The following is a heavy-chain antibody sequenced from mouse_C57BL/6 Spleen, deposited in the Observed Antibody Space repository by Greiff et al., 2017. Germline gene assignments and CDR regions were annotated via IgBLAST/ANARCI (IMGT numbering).Heavy chain of an antibody. CDR1: GFTFSSYG. D-gene: IGHD1-1*01. V-gene: IGHV5-6*01. CDR3: ARPYYYGSREYFDV. Sequence: EVQLVESGGDLVKPGGSLKLSCAASGFTFSSYGMSWVRQTPDKRLEWVATISSGGSYTYYPDSVKGRFTISRDNAKNTLYLQMSSLKSEDTAMYYCARPYYYGSREYFDVWGTGTTVTVSS. J-gene: IGHJ1*03. CDR2: ISSGGSYT.